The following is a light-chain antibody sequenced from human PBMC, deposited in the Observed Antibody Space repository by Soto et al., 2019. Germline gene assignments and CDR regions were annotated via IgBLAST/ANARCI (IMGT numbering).Light chain of an antibody. V-gene: IGKV2-24*01. Sequence: DVVMTQTPLSSPVTLGQPASISCRSSQSLVYSDGNTHLSWLQQRPGQPPRLLNYKISNRFSGVSDRFSGSGAGTDFTLNISRVEADDVGIYYCMQATQVPHTFGQGTRLEIK. CDR1: QSLVYSDGNTH. J-gene: IGKJ2*01. CDR2: KIS. CDR3: MQATQVPHT.